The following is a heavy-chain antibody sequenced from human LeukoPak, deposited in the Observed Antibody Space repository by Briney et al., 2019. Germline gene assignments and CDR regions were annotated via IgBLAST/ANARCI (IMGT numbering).Heavy chain of an antibody. Sequence: VGSLRLSCAASGFTFSSYSMNWVRQAPGKGLEWVSSISSSSSYIYYADSVKGRFTISRDNAKNSLYLQMNSLRAEDTAVYYCAREIKYYYDSSGYLRFDYWGQGTLVTVSS. D-gene: IGHD3-22*01. J-gene: IGHJ4*02. CDR3: AREIKYYYDSSGYLRFDY. CDR1: GFTFSSYS. V-gene: IGHV3-21*01. CDR2: ISSSSSYI.